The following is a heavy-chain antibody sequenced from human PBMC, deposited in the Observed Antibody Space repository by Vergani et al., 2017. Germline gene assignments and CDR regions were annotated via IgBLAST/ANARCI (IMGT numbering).Heavy chain of an antibody. Sequence: QVQLVQSGAEVKKPGASVKVSCKASGYTFTTYAMHWVRQAPGQRLEWMGWINADNGNTKYSQKFQGRVTITRDTSASTAYMELSSLRSEDTAVFYCAREIITADGTHLSYFDYWGQGTLVTVSS. J-gene: IGHJ4*02. V-gene: IGHV1-3*01. CDR2: INADNGNT. CDR1: GYTFTTYA. D-gene: IGHD3-10*01. CDR3: AREIITADGTHLSYFDY.